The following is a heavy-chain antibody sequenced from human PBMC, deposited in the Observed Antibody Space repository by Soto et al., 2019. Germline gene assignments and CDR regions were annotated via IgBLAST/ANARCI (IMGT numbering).Heavy chain of an antibody. CDR1: GGTFSSYA. Sequence: QVQLVQSGAEVKKPGSSVKVSCKASGGTFSSYAISWVRQAPGQGLEWMGGIIPIFGTANYAQKFQGRVTIAADESPSTAYMELRGLGSEDTAVYYCARDRYGDCPHAFDLWGQGTMVTVSS. J-gene: IGHJ3*01. CDR3: ARDRYGDCPHAFDL. D-gene: IGHD4-17*01. CDR2: IIPIFGTA. V-gene: IGHV1-69*12.